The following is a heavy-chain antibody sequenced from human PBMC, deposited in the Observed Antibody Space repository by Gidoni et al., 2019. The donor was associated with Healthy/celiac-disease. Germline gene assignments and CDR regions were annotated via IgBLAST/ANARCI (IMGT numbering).Heavy chain of an antibody. Sequence: VQLVESGGDLVQPGGSLRLSCAASGFTFSSYSMNWVRQAPGKGLEWVSYISSSSSTIYYADSVKGRFTISRDNAKNSLYLQMNSLRAEDTAVYYCARDRASYSWLVYYYYGMDVWGQGTTVTVSS. CDR3: ARDRASYSWLVYYYYGMDV. CDR1: GFTFSSYS. D-gene: IGHD6-19*01. J-gene: IGHJ6*02. V-gene: IGHV3-48*01. CDR2: ISSSSSTI.